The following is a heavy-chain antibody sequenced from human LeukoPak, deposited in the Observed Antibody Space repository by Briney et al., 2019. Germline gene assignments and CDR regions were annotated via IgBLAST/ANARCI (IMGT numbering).Heavy chain of an antibody. CDR1: GDTFNSYA. J-gene: IGHJ3*02. CDR3: AGWVYDFWSGYSI. D-gene: IGHD3-3*01. CDR2: ILPIFGTA. V-gene: IGHV1-69*13. Sequence: ASVKVSCKDSGDTFNSYAFGWVRQAPGQGLVWMGGILPIFGTANYAQKFQGRVTITADESTSTAYMELSSLRSEDTAVYYCAGWVYDFWSGYSIWGQGTMVTVSS.